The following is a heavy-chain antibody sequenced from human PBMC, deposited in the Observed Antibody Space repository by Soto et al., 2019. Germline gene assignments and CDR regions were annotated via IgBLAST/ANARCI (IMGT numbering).Heavy chain of an antibody. V-gene: IGHV4-39*02. CDR1: GGPIRSSSHY. Sequence: SETLSLTCTVSGGPIRSSSHYWGWIRQSPGTGLEWIGSIDESGDSYYNPSLKSRVTIFVDTSKNQFSLKLISVTGADSAIYYCAREGGYVDYWGQGTMVTVYS. D-gene: IGHD1-1*01. J-gene: IGHJ4*02. CDR3: AREGGYVDY. CDR2: IDESGDS.